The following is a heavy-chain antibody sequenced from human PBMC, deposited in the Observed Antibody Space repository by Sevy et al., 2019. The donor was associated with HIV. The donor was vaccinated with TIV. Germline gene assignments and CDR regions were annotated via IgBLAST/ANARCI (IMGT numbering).Heavy chain of an antibody. D-gene: IGHD2-2*01. Sequence: GGSLRLSCAASGFTVSSNYMSWVRQAPGKGLEWVSIFCINGNTYYSDSVKGRFIISRDTSQNTVFLHMNSLRAEDTAVYYCVREAFCSSATCYRPYWGQGTLVTVSS. V-gene: IGHV3-66*01. J-gene: IGHJ4*02. CDR2: FCINGNT. CDR3: VREAFCSSATCYRPY. CDR1: GFTVSSNY.